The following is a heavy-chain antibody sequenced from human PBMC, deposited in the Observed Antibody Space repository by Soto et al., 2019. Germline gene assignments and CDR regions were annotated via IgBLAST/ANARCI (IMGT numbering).Heavy chain of an antibody. D-gene: IGHD3-3*01. Sequence: EVQLLESGGGLVQPGGSLRLSCAASGFTFTNYAMTWVRQAPGKGLEWVSAISGSGGSTYYADSVRGRFTISRDISKNTLYLQMNSLRAEDTAVYYCAKELRFLEWLFDYYYYMDVWGKGTTVTVSS. CDR2: ISGSGGST. CDR3: AKELRFLEWLFDYYYYMDV. CDR1: GFTFTNYA. V-gene: IGHV3-23*01. J-gene: IGHJ6*03.